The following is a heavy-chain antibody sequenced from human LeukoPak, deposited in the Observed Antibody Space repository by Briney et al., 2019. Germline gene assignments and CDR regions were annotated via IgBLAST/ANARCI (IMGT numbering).Heavy chain of an antibody. D-gene: IGHD5-12*01. CDR1: GFTFSSYA. Sequence: GGSLGLSCAASGFTFSSYAMHWVRQAPGKRLEYVSAISSNGGSTYYANSVKGRFTISRDNSKNTLYLQMGSLRAEDMAVYYCATSADIVASKRYYYYGMDVWGQGTTVTVSS. J-gene: IGHJ6*02. CDR3: ATSADIVASKRYYYYGMDV. V-gene: IGHV3-64*01. CDR2: ISSNGGST.